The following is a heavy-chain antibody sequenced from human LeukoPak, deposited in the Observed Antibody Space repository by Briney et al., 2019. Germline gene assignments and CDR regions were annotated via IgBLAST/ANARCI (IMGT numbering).Heavy chain of an antibody. CDR1: GGSISSSSYY. V-gene: IGHV4-61*05. Sequence: SETLSLTCTVSGGSISSSSYYWGWIRQPPGKGLEWIGYIYYSGSTNYNPSLKSRVTISVDTSKNQFSLKLSSVTAADTAVYYCARRMVTAISYYFDYWGQGTLVTVSS. CDR2: IYYSGST. D-gene: IGHD2-21*02. CDR3: ARRMVTAISYYFDY. J-gene: IGHJ4*02.